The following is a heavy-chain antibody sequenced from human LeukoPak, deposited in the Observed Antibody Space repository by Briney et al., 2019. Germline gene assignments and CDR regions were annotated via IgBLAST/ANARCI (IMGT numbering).Heavy chain of an antibody. V-gene: IGHV3-7*01. CDR2: IKQDRSEK. Sequence: PGGSLRLSCAASGFTFSSYAMHWVRQAPGKGLELVANIKQDRSEKYYVDSVKGRFTISRDNAKNSLYLQMNSLRAEDTAVYYCAELGITMIGGVWGKGTTVTISS. D-gene: IGHD3-10*02. J-gene: IGHJ6*04. CDR1: GFTFSSYA. CDR3: AELGITMIGGV.